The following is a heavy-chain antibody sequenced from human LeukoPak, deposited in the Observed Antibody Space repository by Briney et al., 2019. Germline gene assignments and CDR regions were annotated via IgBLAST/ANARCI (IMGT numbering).Heavy chain of an antibody. CDR1: GGSISTYY. CDR2: IYYSGST. D-gene: IGHD3-10*01. Sequence: SETLSLTCTVSGGSISTYYWSWIRQPPGKGLEWIGYIYYSGSTNYNPSLKSRVSISVDTSKNQFSLKLSFVTAADTAVYYCARVEEGYGSGRRENYYYYYYMDVWGKGSTVTISS. CDR3: ARVEEGYGSGRRENYYYYYYMDV. J-gene: IGHJ6*03. V-gene: IGHV4-59*01.